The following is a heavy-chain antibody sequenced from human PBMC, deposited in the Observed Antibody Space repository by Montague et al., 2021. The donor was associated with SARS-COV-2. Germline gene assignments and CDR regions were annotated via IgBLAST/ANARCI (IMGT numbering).Heavy chain of an antibody. J-gene: IGHJ6*02. CDR2: IKKSGTT. Sequence: SETLSLTCTVTGGSISNSDHYWGWNRQPPGKGLEWSGTIKKSGTTXYNTSRKSRVTISVDTSKNQFSRKLTSVTAADTAVYYCARSGLPTSLAGYGKAMDVLTQGTTIMISS. D-gene: IGHD5-18*01. CDR3: ARSGLPTSLAGYGKAMDV. V-gene: IGHV4-39*07. CDR1: GGSISNSDHY.